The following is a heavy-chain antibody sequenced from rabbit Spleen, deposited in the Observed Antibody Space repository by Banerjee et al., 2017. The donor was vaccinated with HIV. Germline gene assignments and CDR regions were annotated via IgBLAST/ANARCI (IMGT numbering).Heavy chain of an antibody. J-gene: IGHJ6*01. CDR3: ARDTSSSFSSYGMDL. V-gene: IGHV1S40*01. CDR1: GFDFSSGYD. D-gene: IGHD1-1*01. Sequence: QQLVESGGGLVKPGASLTLTCTASGFDFSSGYDMCWVRQAPRKGPEWIACIWTGYSGTTYYANWAKGRFTISKTSSTTVTLQMTRLTAADTATYFCARDTSSSFSSYGMDLWGQGTLATVS. CDR2: IWTGYSGTT.